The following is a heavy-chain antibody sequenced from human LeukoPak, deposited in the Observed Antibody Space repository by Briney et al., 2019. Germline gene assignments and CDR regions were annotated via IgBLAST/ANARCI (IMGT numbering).Heavy chain of an antibody. CDR3: ARDTPEVTHPLGYYYYYLDV. D-gene: IGHD3-16*01. CDR1: AATLSSYA. V-gene: IGHV1-69*05. J-gene: IGHJ6*03. Sequence: SVKASCNAAAATLSSYAISWVRQAPGQGLEWMGGIIPIFGTANYTQKFQGRVTINTDESTSTAYMELSRLRSEDTAVYYCARDTPEVTHPLGYYYYYLDVWGKGTTVTVSS. CDR2: IIPIFGTA.